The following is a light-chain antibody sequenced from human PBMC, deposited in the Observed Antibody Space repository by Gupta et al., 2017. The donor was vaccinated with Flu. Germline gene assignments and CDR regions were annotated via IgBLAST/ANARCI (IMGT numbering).Light chain of an antibody. Sequence: PDFQSVTPKDKVTITCRASQNVGTSLNWYQQKPEQSPKLLIKYASQSCSGVPSRFSGSGSGTDFTLTINNLEAEDAATYYCQQSSNLPWTFGQGTKVEIK. CDR3: QQSSNLPWT. J-gene: IGKJ1*01. V-gene: IGKV6-21*01. CDR2: YAS. CDR1: QNVGTS.